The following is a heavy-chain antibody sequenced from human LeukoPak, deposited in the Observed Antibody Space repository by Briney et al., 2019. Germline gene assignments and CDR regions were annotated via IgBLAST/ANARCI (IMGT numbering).Heavy chain of an antibody. CDR3: ARGPVSTSRLQWYFDL. Sequence: SETLSLTCALSGGSINSGDNSWSWVRQPPGKGLEWIGYIYQTGNTFYNPSLKSRVTTSIDRSKNQFSLRLNFVTAADTAMYYCARGPVSTSRLQWYFDLWGRGTLVTVSS. J-gene: IGHJ2*01. CDR2: IYQTGNT. D-gene: IGHD1-14*01. V-gene: IGHV4-30-2*01. CDR1: GGSINSGDNS.